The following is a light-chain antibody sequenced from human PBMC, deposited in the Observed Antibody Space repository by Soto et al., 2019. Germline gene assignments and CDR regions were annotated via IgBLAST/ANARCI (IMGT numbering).Light chain of an antibody. J-gene: IGKJ1*01. V-gene: IGKV3-20*01. CDR3: QQYGSSPPRT. CDR1: QSVSNDV. Sequence: EIVLTQSPGILSLSPGERATLSCRAIQSVSNDVLAWYQQKPGQAPRLLIYGASTRATDVPDRFSGSGSGADFTLTISRLEPEDFAVYYCQQYGSSPPRTFGQGTKV. CDR2: GAS.